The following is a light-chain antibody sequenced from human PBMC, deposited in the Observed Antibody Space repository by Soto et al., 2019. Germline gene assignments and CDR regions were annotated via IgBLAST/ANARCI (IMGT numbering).Light chain of an antibody. CDR2: AAR. V-gene: IGKV1-39*01. CDR1: QSISRN. CDR3: QQSHSTPYT. J-gene: IGKJ2*01. Sequence: DIQLTQSPSSLSPSVGDRITLSCRASQSISRNLNWYQQMPGKAPSLLIYAARDLQSGVPGRFSVSGSGTEFNLHISSLQPEDLATYYCQQSHSTPYTFGQGTKLEI.